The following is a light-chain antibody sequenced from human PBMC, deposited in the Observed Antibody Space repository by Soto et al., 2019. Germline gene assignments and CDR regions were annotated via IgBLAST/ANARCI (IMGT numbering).Light chain of an antibody. CDR3: QQYTNWPPYT. CDR2: GAS. Sequence: EIVMTQSPATLSVSPGESATLSCRASQSVSTNLAWYQQKPGQSPRLLIYGASTRATGIPARFSGSGSETEFTLTISSLQSEDFAVYYCQQYTNWPPYTFGQGTNLEIK. V-gene: IGKV3-15*01. CDR1: QSVSTN. J-gene: IGKJ2*01.